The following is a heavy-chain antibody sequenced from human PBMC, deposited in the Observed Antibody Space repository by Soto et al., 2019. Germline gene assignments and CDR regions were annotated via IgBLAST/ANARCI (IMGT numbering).Heavy chain of an antibody. D-gene: IGHD2-15*01. CDR1: GGPIKSDY. J-gene: IGHJ4*02. V-gene: IGHV4-59*01. Sequence: ASGTLALTCVVCGGPIKSDYWSWLRQLPGKGLEWIGFIHYTGTTRYNPSLKSRLTILLDRSKNQFSLNLNSVTAADTAMYYCAKGAGWYPFWGQGTLVTVSS. CDR2: IHYTGTT. CDR3: AKGAGWYPF.